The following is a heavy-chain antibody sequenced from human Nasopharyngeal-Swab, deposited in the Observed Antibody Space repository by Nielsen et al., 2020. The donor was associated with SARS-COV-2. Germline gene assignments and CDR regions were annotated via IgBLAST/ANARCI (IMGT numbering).Heavy chain of an antibody. J-gene: IGHJ4*02. CDR3: ARTEYGSGTNFDY. V-gene: IGHV5-51*01. CDR2: IFPDDSDT. D-gene: IGHD3-10*01. Sequence: GESLKISCKASGYFFNTYWIGWVRQMPGKGLEWMGIIFPDDSDTRYSPSFQGQVTISVDESISTAYLQWSSLKASDTAMYYCARTEYGSGTNFDYWGQGTLVTVSS. CDR1: GYFFNTYW.